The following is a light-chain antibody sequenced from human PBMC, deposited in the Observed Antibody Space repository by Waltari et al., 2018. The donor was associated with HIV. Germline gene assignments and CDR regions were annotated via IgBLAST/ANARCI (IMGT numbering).Light chain of an antibody. CDR3: AAWDDSPSGYV. CDR1: SSNIGSNY. J-gene: IGLJ1*01. Sequence: QSVLTQPPSASGTPGQRVTISCSGSSSNIGSNYGYWYQQLPGTAPKLLIYRNTQRPSGVPDRFSGSKSGTSASLAISGLRSEDEADYYCAAWDDSPSGYVFGTGTKVTVL. V-gene: IGLV1-47*01. CDR2: RNT.